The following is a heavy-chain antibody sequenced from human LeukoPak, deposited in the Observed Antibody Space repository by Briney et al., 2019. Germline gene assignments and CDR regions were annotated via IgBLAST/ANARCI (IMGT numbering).Heavy chain of an antibody. J-gene: IGHJ4*02. V-gene: IGHV4-61*09. CDR1: GGSISSGSYY. CDR2: IYTSGST. D-gene: IGHD6-13*01. Sequence: PSQTLSLTCTVSGGSISSGSYYWSWIRQPAGKGLEWIGHIYTSGSTNYNPSLKSRVTISVDTSKNQFSLKLSSVTAADTAVYYCARRDSSSWYGWNYFDYWGQGTLVTVSS. CDR3: ARRDSSSWYGWNYFDY.